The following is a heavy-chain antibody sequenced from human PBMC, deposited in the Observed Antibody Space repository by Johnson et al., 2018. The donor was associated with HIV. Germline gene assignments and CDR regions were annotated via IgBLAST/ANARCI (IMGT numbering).Heavy chain of an antibody. V-gene: IGHV3-30*04. Sequence: QVQLVESGGGVVQPGRSLRLSCAASAFTFATYPMHWVRQAPGKGLVWVAVISHDGSNTYHADSVKGRFTISKDNSKNTLYLQMNSLRPEDTAVYYCAREGIFDNSGYYYGSDAFDIWGQGTMVTVSS. CDR1: AFTFATYP. J-gene: IGHJ3*02. CDR3: AREGIFDNSGYYYGSDAFDI. CDR2: ISHDGSNT. D-gene: IGHD3-22*01.